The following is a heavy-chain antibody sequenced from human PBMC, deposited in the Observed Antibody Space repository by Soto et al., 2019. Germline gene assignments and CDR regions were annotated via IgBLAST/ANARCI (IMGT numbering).Heavy chain of an antibody. V-gene: IGHV5-51*01. J-gene: IGHJ4*02. CDR2: INPVDSDT. D-gene: IGHD2-21*01. CDR1: GYSFTSFW. CDR3: TRGFFRPPSRHNFDY. Sequence: PGESLKISCQGFGYSFTSFWIGWVRQMPGKGLEWMGIINPVDSDTRYSPSFQGQVTISVDKSITTAYLQWSSLKASDTAMYYCTRGFFRPPSRHNFDYWGLGTLVTVSS.